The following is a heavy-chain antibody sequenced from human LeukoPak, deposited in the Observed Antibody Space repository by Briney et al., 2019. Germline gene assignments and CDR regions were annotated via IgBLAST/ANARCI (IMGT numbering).Heavy chain of an antibody. Sequence: SQSLSLTCTVSGGSISDYYWSWIRQPAGKGLEWIGRIYSSGSTNYNPSLESRVTMSVDTSKNQFSLKLSSVTAADTAVYYCARAERPDYGDYTWFDPWGQGTLVTVSS. D-gene: IGHD4-17*01. CDR2: IYSSGST. J-gene: IGHJ5*02. CDR3: ARAERPDYGDYTWFDP. CDR1: GGSISDYY. V-gene: IGHV4-4*07.